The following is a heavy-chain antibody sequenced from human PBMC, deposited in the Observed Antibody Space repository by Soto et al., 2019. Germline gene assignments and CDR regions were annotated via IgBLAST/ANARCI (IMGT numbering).Heavy chain of an antibody. CDR1: GFSLSTSGVG. CDR2: IYWDDDK. D-gene: IGHD2-15*01. CDR3: SHVLVVVANYGMDV. J-gene: IGHJ6*02. Sequence: QITLKESGPTLVKPTQTLTLTCTFSGFSLSTSGVGVGWIRQPPGKALEWLALIYWDDDKRYSPSLTSRLTITKDTTKNQGVLTMTNIDPVDTATYYCSHVLVVVANYGMDVWGQGTTVTVSS. V-gene: IGHV2-5*02.